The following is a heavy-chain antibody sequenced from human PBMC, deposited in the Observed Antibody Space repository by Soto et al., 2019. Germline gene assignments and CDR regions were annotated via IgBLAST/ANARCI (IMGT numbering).Heavy chain of an antibody. V-gene: IGHV3-30-3*01. CDR2: ISKDGSNT. J-gene: IGHJ4*02. D-gene: IGHD6-13*01. CDR1: GVTFSSHA. Sequence: QVQLVESGGGVVQPGRPLRLSCAVSGVTFSSHAMHWVRQAPGKWLEWVAVISKDGSNTYYADSVKGRFTVSRDNSKNTMYLQMNSLRAEDTAVYYCARDMAAAADPFDYWGQGTLVTVSP. CDR3: ARDMAAAADPFDY.